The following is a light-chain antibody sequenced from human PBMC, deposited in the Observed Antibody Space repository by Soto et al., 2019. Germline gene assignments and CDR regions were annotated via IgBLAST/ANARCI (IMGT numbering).Light chain of an antibody. J-gene: IGLJ2*01. CDR2: EGS. CDR3: CSYAGNNTV. Sequence: QSALTQPASVSGSPGQSITISCTGTSCVVGSYNLVSWYQQHPGKAPKLMIYEGSKRPSGVSNRFYGSKSGNTASLTISGLQAEDEADYYCCSYAGNNTVFGGGTKLTVL. CDR1: SCVVGSYNL. V-gene: IGLV2-23*01.